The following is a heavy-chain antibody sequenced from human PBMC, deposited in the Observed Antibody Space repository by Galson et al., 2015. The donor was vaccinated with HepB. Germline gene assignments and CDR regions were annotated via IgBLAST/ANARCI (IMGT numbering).Heavy chain of an antibody. V-gene: IGHV6-1*01. CDR1: GDSVSNNNFA. J-gene: IGHJ4*02. CDR2: TYYRSKWYN. CDR3: ARGGSWIDY. Sequence: CAISGDSVSNNNFAWNWIRQSPSRGLEWLGRTYYRSKWYNDYAVSVKSRITITPDTSKNQLSLQLNSVTPEDTAVYYCARGGSWIDYWGQGTLVTVSS. D-gene: IGHD6-13*01.